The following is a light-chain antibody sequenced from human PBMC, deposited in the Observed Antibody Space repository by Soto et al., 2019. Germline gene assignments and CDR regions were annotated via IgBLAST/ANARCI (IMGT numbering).Light chain of an antibody. V-gene: IGKV3D-15*01. J-gene: IGKJ5*01. CDR1: QSVTNN. Sequence: TVLTQSPGTLSLSPGERATLSCRASQSVTNNQFAWFRQKPGQAPRLLIYGASTRATGIPARFSGSGSGTEFTLTISSLQSEDFAVYYCQQYNNWPPLTFGQGTRLEIK. CDR2: GAS. CDR3: QQYNNWPPLT.